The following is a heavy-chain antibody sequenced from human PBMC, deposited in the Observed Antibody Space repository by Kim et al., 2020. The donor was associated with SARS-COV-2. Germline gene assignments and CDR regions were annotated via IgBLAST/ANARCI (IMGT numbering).Heavy chain of an antibody. D-gene: IGHD6-13*01. CDR2: IIGSGGST. J-gene: IGHJ3*02. Sequence: GGSLRLSCAASGFTFSSYAMNWVRQAPGKGPEWVSGIIGSGGSTYYADSVRGRFTISRDNSKNTLYLQMNSLRAEDTAVYYCAKRGWYSTNWPQDAFDIWGQGTMVTVSS. V-gene: IGHV3-23*01. CDR1: GFTFSSYA. CDR3: AKRGWYSTNWPQDAFDI.